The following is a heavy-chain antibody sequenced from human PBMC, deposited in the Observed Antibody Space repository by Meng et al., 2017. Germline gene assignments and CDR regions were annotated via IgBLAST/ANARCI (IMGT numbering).Heavy chain of an antibody. CDR3: ARGYYSSGSYYNPLDY. CDR2: IYYSGST. J-gene: IGHJ4*02. D-gene: IGHD3-10*01. Sequence: SETLSLTCTVSGGSISSYYWSWIRQPPGKGLEWIGYIYYSGSTHYNPSLKSRVTISVDTSKYQFTLKLISVTAADTAVYYCARGYYSSGSYYNPLDYWGQGTLVTVSS. CDR1: GGSISSYY. V-gene: IGHV4-59*01.